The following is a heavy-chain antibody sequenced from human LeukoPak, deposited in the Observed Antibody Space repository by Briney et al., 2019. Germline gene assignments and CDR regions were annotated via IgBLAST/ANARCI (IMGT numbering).Heavy chain of an antibody. D-gene: IGHD3-3*01. CDR1: LATFSSYA. J-gene: IGHJ5*02. CDR2: IIPIFGTA. Sequence: GASVKVSCKASLATFSSYAISWVRQAPGQGLEWMGGIIPIFGTANYAQKFQGRVTITADESTSTAYMELSSLRSEDTAVYYCASPYYDFWSGYFKPWFDPWGQGTMVTVSS. V-gene: IGHV1-69*13. CDR3: ASPYYDFWSGYFKPWFDP.